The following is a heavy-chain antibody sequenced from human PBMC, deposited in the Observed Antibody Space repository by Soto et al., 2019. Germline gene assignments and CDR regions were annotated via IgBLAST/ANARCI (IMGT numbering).Heavy chain of an antibody. V-gene: IGHV1-18*01. J-gene: IGHJ2*01. CDR2: IGAYNGNT. D-gene: IGHD1-26*01. CDR1: GYTFTTYG. Sequence: ASVKVSCKTSGYTFTTYGVGWVRQAPGQGLEWMGWIGAYNGNTNYAQKLQGRVTMTTDTSTSTAYMELRSLRSDDTAVYYCAREWDWYFDLWGRGTLVTVSS. CDR3: AREWDWYFDL.